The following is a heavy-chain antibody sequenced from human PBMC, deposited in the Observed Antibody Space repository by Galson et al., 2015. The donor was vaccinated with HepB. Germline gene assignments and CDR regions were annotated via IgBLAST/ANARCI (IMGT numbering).Heavy chain of an antibody. D-gene: IGHD3-22*01. V-gene: IGHV5-51*01. Sequence: QSGAEVKKPGESLKISCKGSGYSFTSYWIGWVRQMPGKGLEWMGIIYPGDSDTRYSPFFQGQVTISADKSISTAYLQWSSLKASDTAMYYRASIRSSSGYYLTDAFDIWGQGTMFTVSS. CDR1: GYSFTSYW. CDR2: IYPGDSDT. CDR3: ASIRSSSGYYLTDAFDI. J-gene: IGHJ3*02.